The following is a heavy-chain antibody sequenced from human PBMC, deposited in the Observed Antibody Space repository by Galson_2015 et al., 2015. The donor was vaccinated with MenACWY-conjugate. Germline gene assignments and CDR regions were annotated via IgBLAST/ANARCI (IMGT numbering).Heavy chain of an antibody. CDR2: IYHTGTT. Sequence: LSLTCAVSGGSITSSNWWSWVRQPPGKGLEWIGEIYHTGTTNYTPSLKSRVTISVDKSKNQFSLKLSSVTAADTAVYYCARAWGPKCYDGSGPPDYWGQGTLVTVSS. D-gene: IGHD3-22*01. CDR3: ARAWGPKCYDGSGPPDY. J-gene: IGHJ4*02. V-gene: IGHV4-4*02. CDR1: GGSITSSNW.